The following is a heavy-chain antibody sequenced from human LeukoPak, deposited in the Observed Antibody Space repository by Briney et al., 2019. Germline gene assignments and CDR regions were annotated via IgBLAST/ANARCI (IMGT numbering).Heavy chain of an antibody. V-gene: IGHV3-21*01. CDR2: ISSSGSYI. CDR1: GFTFESYS. CDR3: ARAVVRGIMFYYYGMDV. J-gene: IGHJ6*02. Sequence: GGSLRLSCVVSGFTFESYSMSWVRQAPGRGLEWVSSISSSGSYIYYLDSVKGRFTISRDNAKNSLYLQMSSLRAEDTAVYYCARAVVRGIMFYYYGMDVWGQGTTVTVSS. D-gene: IGHD3-10*01.